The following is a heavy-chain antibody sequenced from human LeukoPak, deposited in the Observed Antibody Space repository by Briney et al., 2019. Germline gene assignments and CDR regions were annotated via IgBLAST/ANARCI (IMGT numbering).Heavy chain of an antibody. Sequence: ASVKVSCKASGYTFTNYAIHWVRQAPGQRLEWMGWLNAGNGITKHSQKFQDRVTITRDTSGSTAYMELSSLRSEDTAVYYCARDLDRDEYGDFTDYWGQGTLVTVSS. D-gene: IGHD2-21*02. CDR1: GYTFTNYA. CDR3: ARDLDRDEYGDFTDY. V-gene: IGHV1-3*01. J-gene: IGHJ4*02. CDR2: LNAGNGIT.